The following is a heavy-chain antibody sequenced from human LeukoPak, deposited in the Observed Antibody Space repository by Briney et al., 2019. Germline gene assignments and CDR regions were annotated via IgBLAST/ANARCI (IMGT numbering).Heavy chain of an antibody. J-gene: IGHJ4*02. CDR2: IYYSGST. D-gene: IGHD3-10*01. CDR1: GGSISSYY. V-gene: IGHV4-59*01. Sequence: PSETLSLTCTVSGGSISSYYWSWIRQPPGKGLEWIGYIYYSGSTNYNPSLKSRVTISVDTSKNQFSLKLSSVTAADTAVYYCATEVWFRADSWGQGTLVTVSS. CDR3: ATEVWFRADS.